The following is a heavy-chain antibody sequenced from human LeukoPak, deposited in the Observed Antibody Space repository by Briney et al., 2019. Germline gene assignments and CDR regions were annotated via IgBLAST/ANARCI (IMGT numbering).Heavy chain of an antibody. J-gene: IGHJ4*02. CDR1: GFTFSSYG. V-gene: IGHV3-21*01. CDR2: ISSSGTYI. Sequence: GRSLRLSCAASGFTFSSYGMHWVRQAPGKGLDWVSSISSSGTYIYYADSVEGRFTISRDNAKNSLYLQMNSLRAEDTAVYYCARDSRDGYNFDYWGQGTLVTVSS. D-gene: IGHD5-24*01. CDR3: ARDSRDGYNFDY.